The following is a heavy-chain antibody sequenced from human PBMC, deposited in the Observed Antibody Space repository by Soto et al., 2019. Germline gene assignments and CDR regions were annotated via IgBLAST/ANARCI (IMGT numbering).Heavy chain of an antibody. J-gene: IGHJ4*02. CDR3: ASCIWELIRCVPNY. D-gene: IGHD1-26*01. CDR1: GYTFTSYG. Sequence: ASVKVSCKASGYTFTSYGISWVRQAPGQGLEWMGWISAYNGNTNYAQKLQGRVTMTTDTSTSTAYMELRSLRSDDTAVYYCASCIWELIRCVPNYWGQGTLVTVSS. CDR2: ISAYNGNT. V-gene: IGHV1-18*01.